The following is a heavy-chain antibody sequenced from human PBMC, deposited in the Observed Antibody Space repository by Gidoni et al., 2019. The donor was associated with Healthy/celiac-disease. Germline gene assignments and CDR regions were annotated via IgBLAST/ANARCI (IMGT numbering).Heavy chain of an antibody. J-gene: IGHJ6*02. CDR3: AKKRDGDSYYYYYGMDV. Sequence: EVQLLESGGGLVQPGGSLILSCAASGFTFSSYAMGWVRQAPGKGLEWVSAISGSGGSTYYADSVKGRFTISRDNSKNTLYLQMNSLRAEDTAVYYCAKKRDGDSYYYYYGMDVWGQGTTVTVSS. CDR2: ISGSGGST. D-gene: IGHD4-17*01. V-gene: IGHV3-23*01. CDR1: GFTFSSYA.